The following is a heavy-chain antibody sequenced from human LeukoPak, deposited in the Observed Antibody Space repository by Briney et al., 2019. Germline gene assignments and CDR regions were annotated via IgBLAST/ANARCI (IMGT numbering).Heavy chain of an antibody. CDR1: GFTFSSYG. CDR2: ISGSGGST. CDR3: ARGGVGYSYGYYHYYMDV. J-gene: IGHJ6*03. D-gene: IGHD5-18*01. V-gene: IGHV3-23*01. Sequence: GGSLRLSCAASGFTFSSYGMSWVRQAPGKGLEWVSAISGSGGSTYYADSVKGRFTISRDNSKNTLYLQMNSLRAEDTAVYYCARGGVGYSYGYYHYYMDVWGKGTTVTVSS.